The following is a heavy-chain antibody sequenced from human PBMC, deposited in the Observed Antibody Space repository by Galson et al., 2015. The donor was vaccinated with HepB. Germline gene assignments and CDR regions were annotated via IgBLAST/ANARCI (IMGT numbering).Heavy chain of an antibody. CDR2: IIPILGIA. CDR3: ARDERGYGTYYFDY. V-gene: IGHV1-69*04. Sequence: SVKVSCKASGYTFTSYGISRVRQAPGQGLEWMGRIIPILGIANYAQKFQGRVTITADKSTSTAYMELSSLRSEDTAVYYCARDERGYGTYYFDYWGQGTLVTVSS. CDR1: GYTFTSYG. J-gene: IGHJ4*02. D-gene: IGHD5-12*01.